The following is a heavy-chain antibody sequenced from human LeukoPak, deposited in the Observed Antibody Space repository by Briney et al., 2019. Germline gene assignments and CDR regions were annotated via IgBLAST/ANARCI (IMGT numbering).Heavy chain of an antibody. Sequence: PGGSLRLSCAASGFTFSSYGMHWVRQAPGKGLEWVAFIRHDGSNKYYADSVKGRFTISRDNSKNTLYLQMNSLRAEDTAVYYCAKDHDFWSGYYYFDYWGQGTLVTVSS. CDR1: GFTFSSYG. J-gene: IGHJ4*02. V-gene: IGHV3-30*02. D-gene: IGHD3-3*01. CDR2: IRHDGSNK. CDR3: AKDHDFWSGYYYFDY.